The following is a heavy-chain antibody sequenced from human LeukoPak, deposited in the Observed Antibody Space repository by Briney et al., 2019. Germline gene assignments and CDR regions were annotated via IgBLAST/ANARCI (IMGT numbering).Heavy chain of an antibody. Sequence: GRSLRLSCAASGFTFDDYAMHWVRQAPGKGLEWVSGISWNSGSIGYADSVKGRFTISRDNAKNSLYLQMNSLRAEDTALYYCAKDISGGDAYWGQGTLVTVSS. CDR2: ISWNSGSI. CDR1: GFTFDDYA. V-gene: IGHV3-9*01. CDR3: AKDISGGDAY. D-gene: IGHD2-21*02. J-gene: IGHJ4*02.